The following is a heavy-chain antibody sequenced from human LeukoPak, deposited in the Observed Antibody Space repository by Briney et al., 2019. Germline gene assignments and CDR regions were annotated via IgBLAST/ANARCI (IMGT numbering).Heavy chain of an antibody. CDR2: IKQDGSEK. CDR1: GFTFSSYW. J-gene: IGHJ4*02. CDR3: ATRGLAAAGKPLDY. V-gene: IGHV3-7*03. D-gene: IGHD6-13*01. Sequence: GGSLRLSCAASGFTFSSYWMSWVRQAPGKGLEWVANIKQDGSEKYYVDSVKGRFTISRDNAENSLYLQMNSLRAEDTAVYYCATRGLAAAGKPLDYWGQGTLVTVSS.